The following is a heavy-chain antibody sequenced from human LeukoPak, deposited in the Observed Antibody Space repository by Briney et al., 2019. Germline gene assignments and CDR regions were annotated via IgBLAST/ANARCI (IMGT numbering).Heavy chain of an antibody. CDR2: IYSGGSI. J-gene: IGHJ4*02. CDR3: ARVDTYSYGYDY. Sequence: PGGSLRLSCAASGFTVSSNYMSWVRQAPGKGLEWVSVIYSGGSIYYADSVKGRFTISRDNSKNTLYLQMNSLRAEDTAVYYCARVDTYSYGYDYWGQGTLVTVSS. D-gene: IGHD5-18*01. V-gene: IGHV3-53*01. CDR1: GFTVSSNY.